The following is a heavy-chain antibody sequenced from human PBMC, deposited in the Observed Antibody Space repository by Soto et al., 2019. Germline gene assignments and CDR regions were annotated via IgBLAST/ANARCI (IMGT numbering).Heavy chain of an antibody. V-gene: IGHV4-59*01. Sequence: SETLSLTCTVSGGSISSYYWSWIRQPPGKGLEWIGYIYYSGGTNYNPSLKSRVTISVDTSKNQFSLKLSSVTAADTAVYYCAREDKGIWFDPWGQGTLVTVSS. D-gene: IGHD2-15*01. CDR2: IYYSGGT. CDR1: GGSISSYY. J-gene: IGHJ5*02. CDR3: AREDKGIWFDP.